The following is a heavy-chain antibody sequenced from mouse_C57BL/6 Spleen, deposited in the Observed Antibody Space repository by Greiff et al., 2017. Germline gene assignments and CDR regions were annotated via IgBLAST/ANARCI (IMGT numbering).Heavy chain of an antibody. CDR1: GYTFTSYW. J-gene: IGHJ1*03. CDR3: ARKGDYGSRGYFDV. CDR2: IDPSDSET. V-gene: IGHV1-52*01. Sequence: QVQLQQPGAELVRPGSSVKLSCKASGYTFTSYWMHWVKQRPIQGLEWIGNIDPSDSETHYNQKFKDKATLTVDKSSSTAYMQLSSLTSEDSAVYYWARKGDYGSRGYFDVWGTGTTVTVSS. D-gene: IGHD1-1*01.